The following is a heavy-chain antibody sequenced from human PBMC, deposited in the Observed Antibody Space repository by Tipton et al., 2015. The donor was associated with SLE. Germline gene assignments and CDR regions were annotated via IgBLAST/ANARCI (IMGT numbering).Heavy chain of an antibody. V-gene: IGHV1-69*05. D-gene: IGHD3-9*01. Sequence: QLVQSGPEVKKPGSSVKVSCKASGGTFSSYAISWVRQAPGQGLEWMGGIIPIFGTANYAQKFQGRVTITTDESTSTAYMELSSLRSEDTAVYYCARGAYDILTGSSYYYYMDVWGKGTTVTVSS. CDR2: IIPIFGTA. CDR3: ARGAYDILTGSSYYYYMDV. CDR1: GGTFSSYA. J-gene: IGHJ6*03.